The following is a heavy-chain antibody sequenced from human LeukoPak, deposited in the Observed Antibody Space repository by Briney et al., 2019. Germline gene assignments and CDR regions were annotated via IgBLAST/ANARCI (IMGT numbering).Heavy chain of an antibody. Sequence: ASVKVSCKASGYTFTGYYMHWVRQAPGQGLEWMGWINPNSGGTNYAQKFQGRVTMTRDTSISTAYMELSRLRSDDTAVYYCARAYLTPYYYYGMDVWGQGTTATVSS. J-gene: IGHJ6*02. D-gene: IGHD2/OR15-2a*01. CDR2: INPNSGGT. V-gene: IGHV1-2*02. CDR3: ARAYLTPYYYYGMDV. CDR1: GYTFTGYY.